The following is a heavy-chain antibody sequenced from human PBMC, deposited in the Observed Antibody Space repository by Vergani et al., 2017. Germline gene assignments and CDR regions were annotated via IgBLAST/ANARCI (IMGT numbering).Heavy chain of an antibody. Sequence: EVHLLESGGGLVQPGGSLRLSCAASEFTFSSSALSWVRQAPGKGLEWVSAFSGSGGSKYYADCVKGRFTISRDNSTNTLYLQMNSLRAEDTAVYYGAKLPNSWYFDYWGQGTLVTVSS. CDR3: AKLPNSWYFDY. CDR1: EFTFSSSA. J-gene: IGHJ4*02. CDR2: FSGSGGSK. V-gene: IGHV3-23*01. D-gene: IGHD6-13*01.